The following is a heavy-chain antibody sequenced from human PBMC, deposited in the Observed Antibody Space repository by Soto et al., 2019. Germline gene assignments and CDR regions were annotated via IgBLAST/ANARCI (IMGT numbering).Heavy chain of an antibody. D-gene: IGHD6-19*01. CDR1: GFTFSSYS. J-gene: IGHJ6*02. V-gene: IGHV3-21*01. CDR2: ISSSSSYI. CDR3: ARDRGNGWSEGMDV. Sequence: GGSLRLSFAASGFTFSSYSMNWVRQAPGKGLEWVSSISSSSSYIYYADSVKGRFTISRDNAKNSLYLQMNSLRAEDTAVYYCARDRGNGWSEGMDVWGQGTTVTVSS.